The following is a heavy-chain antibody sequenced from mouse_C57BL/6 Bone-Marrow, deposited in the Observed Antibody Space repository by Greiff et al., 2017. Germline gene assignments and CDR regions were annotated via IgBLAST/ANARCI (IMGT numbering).Heavy chain of an antibody. CDR3: ARDDCFYYYAMDY. CDR1: GFTFSSYA. V-gene: IGHV5-4*01. D-gene: IGHD2-13*01. Sequence: VQLVESGGGLVKPGGSLKLSCAASGFTFSSYAMSWVRQTPEKRLEWVATISDGGSYTYYPDNVKGRFTISRDHAKNNLYLQMSQLKSEDTAMYYCARDDCFYYYAMDYWGQGTSVTVSS. J-gene: IGHJ4*01. CDR2: ISDGGSYT.